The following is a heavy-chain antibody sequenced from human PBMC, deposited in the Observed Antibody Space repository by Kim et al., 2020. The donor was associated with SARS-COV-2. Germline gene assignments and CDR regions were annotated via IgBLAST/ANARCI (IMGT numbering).Heavy chain of an antibody. Sequence: YYTDSVKGRLTISRDESKNTLNVEMNSMSAEDRAVYYCAKIYRAGTTFDYWGQGTLVTVSS. CDR3: AKIYRAGTTFDY. V-gene: IGHV3-23*01. J-gene: IGHJ4*02. D-gene: IGHD3-10*01.